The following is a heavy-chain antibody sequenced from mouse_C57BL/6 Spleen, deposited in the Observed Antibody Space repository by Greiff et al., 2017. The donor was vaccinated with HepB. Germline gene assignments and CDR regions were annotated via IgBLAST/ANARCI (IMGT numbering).Heavy chain of an antibody. CDR2: IHPNSGST. Sequence: QVQLPQPGAELVKPGASVKLSCKASGYTFTSYWMHWVKQRPGQGLEWIGMIHPNSGSTNYNEKFKSKATLTVDKSSSTAYMQLSSLTSEDSAVYYCARCGDYYAMDYWGQGTSVTVSS. CDR1: GYTFTSYW. J-gene: IGHJ4*01. CDR3: ARCGDYYAMDY. V-gene: IGHV1-64*01.